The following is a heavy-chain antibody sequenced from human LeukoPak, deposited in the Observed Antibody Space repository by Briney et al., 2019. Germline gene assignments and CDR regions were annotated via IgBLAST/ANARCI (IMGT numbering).Heavy chain of an antibody. J-gene: IGHJ4*02. D-gene: IGHD3-16*02. CDR3: ATAARRLGELSFFDY. V-gene: IGHV1-24*01. CDR2: FDPEDGET. CDR1: GYTLTELS. Sequence: ASVKVSCKVSGYTLTELSMHWVRQAPGKGLEWMGGFDPEDGETIYAQKFQGRVTMTEDTSTDTAYTELSSLRSEDTAVYYCATAARRLGELSFFDYWGQGTLVTVSS.